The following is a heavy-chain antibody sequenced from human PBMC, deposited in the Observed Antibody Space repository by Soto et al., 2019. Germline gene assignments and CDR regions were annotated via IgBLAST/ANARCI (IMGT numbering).Heavy chain of an antibody. CDR3: ASPKIAFYNWFDP. CDR2: IYYSGST. D-gene: IGHD3-3*02. V-gene: IGHV4-39*01. J-gene: IGHJ5*02. CDR1: GGSISSSSYY. Sequence: SETLFLTCTVSGGSISSSSYYWGWIRQPPGKGLEWIGSIYYSGSTYYNPSLKSRVTISVDTSKNQFSLKLSSVTAADTAVYYCASPKIAFYNWFDPWGRGTLVTVSS.